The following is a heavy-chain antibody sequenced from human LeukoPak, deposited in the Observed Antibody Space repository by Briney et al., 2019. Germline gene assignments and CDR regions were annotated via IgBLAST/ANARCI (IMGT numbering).Heavy chain of an antibody. D-gene: IGHD6-13*01. CDR3: ARDASRYSSRFTI. Sequence: PGGALRLSCAASGFTFSSYSMHRVRQAPGKGLEGVAVISYDGSNKYYADSVKGRFTISRDNAKNSLYLQMNSLRAEDTAVYYCARDASRYSSRFTIWGQGTLVTVSS. CDR2: ISYDGSNK. J-gene: IGHJ4*02. CDR1: GFTFSSYS. V-gene: IGHV3-30*04.